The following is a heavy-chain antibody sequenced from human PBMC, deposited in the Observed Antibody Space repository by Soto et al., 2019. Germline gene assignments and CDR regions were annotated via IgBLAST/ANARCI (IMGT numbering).Heavy chain of an antibody. CDR3: ARDGYSSGRSDAFDI. CDR2: ISSSSSTI. D-gene: IGHD6-19*01. J-gene: IGHJ3*02. Sequence: GGSLRLSCAASGFTFSSYSMNWVRQAPGKGLEWVSYISSSSSTIYYADSVKGRFTISREKAKNSLYLQMNSLRAEDTAVYYCARDGYSSGRSDAFDIWGQGTMVTVSS. CDR1: GFTFSSYS. V-gene: IGHV3-48*01.